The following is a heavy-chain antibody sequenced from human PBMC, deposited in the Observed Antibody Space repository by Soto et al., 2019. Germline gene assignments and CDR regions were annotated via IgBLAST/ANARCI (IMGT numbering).Heavy chain of an antibody. CDR1: GGSFSGYY. J-gene: IGHJ4*02. CDR3: ARDPQGECRYGGKTLAYYFDY. D-gene: IGHD2-15*01. Sequence: PSETLSLTCAVYGGSFSGYYWSWIRQPPGKGLEWIGEINHSGSTNYNPSLKSRVTISVDTSKNQFSLKLSSVTAADTAVYYCARDPQGECRYGGKTLAYYFDYWGQGTLVTVSS. V-gene: IGHV4-34*01. CDR2: INHSGST.